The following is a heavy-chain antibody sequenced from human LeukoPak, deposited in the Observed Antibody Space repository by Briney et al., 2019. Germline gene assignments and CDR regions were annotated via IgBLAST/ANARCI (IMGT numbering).Heavy chain of an antibody. CDR1: GYSFTSYW. V-gene: IGHV5-51*01. Sequence: PGESLKISCKGSGYSFTSYWIGWVRQVPGKGLEWMGIIYPGDSDTRYSPSFQGQVTISADKSISTAYLQWSSLKASDTAMYYCARPLYYYDSSGYYYLGAFDIWGQGTMVTVSS. CDR3: ARPLYYYDSSGYYYLGAFDI. CDR2: IYPGDSDT. D-gene: IGHD3-22*01. J-gene: IGHJ3*02.